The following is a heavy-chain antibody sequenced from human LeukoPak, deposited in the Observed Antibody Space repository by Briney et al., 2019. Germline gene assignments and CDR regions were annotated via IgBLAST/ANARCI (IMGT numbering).Heavy chain of an antibody. CDR3: ARAGSGGKIGLNY. CDR2: IYSGGST. D-gene: IGHD6-19*01. V-gene: IGHV3-66*01. CDR1: GFTFSSYG. Sequence: GGSLRLSCAASGFTFSSYGMHWVRQAPGKGLEWVSIIYSGGSTYYADSVKDRVTISRDNSKNTLYLQMNSLRAEDTAVYYCARAGSGGKIGLNYWGQGTLVTVSS. J-gene: IGHJ4*02.